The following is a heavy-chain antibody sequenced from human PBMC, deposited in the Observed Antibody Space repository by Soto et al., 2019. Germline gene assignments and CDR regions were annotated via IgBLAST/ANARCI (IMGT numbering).Heavy chain of an antibody. CDR1: GGTFSTHA. CDR2: ISPIFGTV. J-gene: IGHJ5*01. CDR3: ATSRFSGPGWFDS. Sequence: QVQLVQSGAEVKKPGSSVKVSCTASGGTFSTHAISWVRQAPGQGLEWMGGISPIFGTVGYAQKFQGTVTITADTSTNTAYLDLSSLRSEDTAVYFGATSRFSGPGWFDSFGQGTQVTVSA. V-gene: IGHV1-69*06. D-gene: IGHD6-25*01.